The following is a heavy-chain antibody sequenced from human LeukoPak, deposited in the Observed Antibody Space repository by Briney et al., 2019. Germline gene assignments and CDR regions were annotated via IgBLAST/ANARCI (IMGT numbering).Heavy chain of an antibody. V-gene: IGHV3-23*01. J-gene: IGHJ4*02. D-gene: IGHD2-21*01. CDR3: ARGAIQGFFFDY. CDR2: ISGSGGST. CDR1: GFSFSTYA. Sequence: PGGSLRLSCAASGFSFSTYAMSWVRQAPGKGLEWVSAISGSGGSTYYADSVKGRFTISRDNSKNTLYLQMNSLRAGDTAVYYCARGAIQGFFFDYWGQGTLVTVSS.